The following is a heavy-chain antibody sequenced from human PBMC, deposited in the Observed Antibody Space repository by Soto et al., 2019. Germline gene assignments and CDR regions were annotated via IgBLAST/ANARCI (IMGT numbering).Heavy chain of an antibody. J-gene: IGHJ1*01. V-gene: IGHV4-59*08. CDR3: AGSGSNIDYGDYVRRSDPEYFQH. D-gene: IGHD4-17*01. CDR2: IYYSGST. CDR1: GGSISSYY. Sequence: PSETLSLTCTVSGGSISSYYWNWIRQPPGKGLEWIGYIYYSGSTNYNPSLKSRVTISVDTSKNQFSLKLSSVTAADTAVYYCAGSGSNIDYGDYVRRSDPEYFQHWGQGTLVTVSS.